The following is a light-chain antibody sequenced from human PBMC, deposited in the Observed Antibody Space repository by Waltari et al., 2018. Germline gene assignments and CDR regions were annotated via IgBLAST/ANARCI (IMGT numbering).Light chain of an antibody. V-gene: IGKV1-5*03. CDR3: QQYNDYATWT. CDR2: ETY. J-gene: IGKJ1*01. Sequence: DIQMTQSPSPLSASVGDSVTITCRASQSISNWLAWYQQKPGKAPKLLIYETYTLESGVPSRFSGSGYGTEFTLTISSLQPDDFATYFCQQYNDYATWTFGQGTKVEVK. CDR1: QSISNW.